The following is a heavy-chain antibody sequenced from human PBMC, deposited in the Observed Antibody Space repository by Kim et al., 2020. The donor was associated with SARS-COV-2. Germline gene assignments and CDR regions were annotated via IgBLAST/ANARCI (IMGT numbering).Heavy chain of an antibody. V-gene: IGHV4-39*01. CDR3: AGGLYSGSGFYQH. Sequence: SETLSLTCSVSGGSISHSQYYWGWIRQPPGKGLEWIGRIYYAGTTTYNPSLKSRITISVDTSKNQFSLRLYSVTAADTAVYYCAGGLYSGSGFYQHWGQGTLVTVSP. CDR1: GGSISHSQYY. D-gene: IGHD3-10*01. CDR2: IYYAGTT. J-gene: IGHJ1*01.